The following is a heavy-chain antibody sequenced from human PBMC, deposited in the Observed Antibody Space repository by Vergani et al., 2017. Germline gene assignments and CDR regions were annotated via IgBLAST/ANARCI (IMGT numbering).Heavy chain of an antibody. CDR3: AMTMFGVVDYYYMDV. Sequence: QVQLQESGPGLVKPSETLSLTCTVSGGSISSYYWSWIRQPAGKGLEWIGRIYTSGSTNYNPSLKSRVTMSVDTSKNQFSLKLSSVTAADTAVYYCAMTMFGVVDYYYMDVWGKGTTVTVSS. V-gene: IGHV4-4*07. J-gene: IGHJ6*03. CDR1: GGSISSYY. D-gene: IGHD3-3*01. CDR2: IYTSGST.